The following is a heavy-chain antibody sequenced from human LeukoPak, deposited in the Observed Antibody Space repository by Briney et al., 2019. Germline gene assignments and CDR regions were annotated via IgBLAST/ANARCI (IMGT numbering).Heavy chain of an antibody. CDR1: GGTFSSYT. CDR3: VKRGGIVGATMGFDYYYYMNV. D-gene: IGHD1-26*01. V-gene: IGHV1-69*02. CDR2: IIPILGIA. J-gene: IGHJ6*03. Sequence: SVKVSCKASGGTFSSYTISWVRQAPGQGLEWMGRIIPILGIANYAQKFQGRVTITADKSASTAYMELSSLRSEDTAVYYCVKRGGIVGATMGFDYYYYMNVWGKGTTVTVSS.